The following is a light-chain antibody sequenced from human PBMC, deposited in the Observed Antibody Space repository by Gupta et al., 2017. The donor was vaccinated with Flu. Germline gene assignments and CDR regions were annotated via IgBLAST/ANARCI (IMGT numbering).Light chain of an antibody. Sequence: QSALPQPTSVSASPGQSITISCTGTSSDVGTYHLVPWYQQSPGKAPNLMIYEATKRPSGISDRFSCSSSGITASLTISGLQSEDEAHYYCCSYAGSNTFVFGSGTKVTVL. V-gene: IGLV2-23*01. CDR3: CSYAGSNTFV. CDR1: SSDVGTYHL. CDR2: EAT. J-gene: IGLJ1*01.